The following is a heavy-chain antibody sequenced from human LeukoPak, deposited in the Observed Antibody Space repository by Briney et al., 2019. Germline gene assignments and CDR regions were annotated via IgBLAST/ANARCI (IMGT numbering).Heavy chain of an antibody. V-gene: IGHV1-2*02. CDR2: INTKSGHT. CDR1: GYSFTDYY. Sequence: ASVKVSCKTSGYSFTDYYIHWVRQAPGQGLEWMGWINTKSGHTSSARKFQGRVTMTRDPSITTVYMDMAWLTSDDTAIYFCARADFIDAGPYLIGPWGQGTLVTVSS. D-gene: IGHD3-3*01. CDR3: ARADFIDAGPYLIGP. J-gene: IGHJ5*02.